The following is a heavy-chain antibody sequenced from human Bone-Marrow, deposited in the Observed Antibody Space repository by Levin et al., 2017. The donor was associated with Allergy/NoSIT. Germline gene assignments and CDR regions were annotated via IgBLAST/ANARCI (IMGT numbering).Heavy chain of an antibody. CDR1: GLTFSGYA. V-gene: IGHV3-23*01. Sequence: GESLKISCAASGLTFSGYAMSWVRQAPGKGLEWVSGINSNGGSTIYADFVKGRFTISRDNSKNTLYLQMNSLRAEDTAMYYCAKGRTMTEKWGQGTLVTVSS. J-gene: IGHJ4*02. CDR3: AKGRTMTEK. D-gene: IGHD3-22*01. CDR2: INSNGGST.